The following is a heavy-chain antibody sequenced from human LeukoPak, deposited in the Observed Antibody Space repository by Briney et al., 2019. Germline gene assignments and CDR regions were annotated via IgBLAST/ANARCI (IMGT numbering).Heavy chain of an antibody. J-gene: IGHJ6*03. CDR3: ARDPYNGYYGDDYYYYMDV. D-gene: IGHD4-17*01. CDR2: ISSSSSYI. Sequence: GRSLRLACAASGFTFSDYGMHWVRQAPGKGLEWVSSISSSSSYIYYADSVKGRFTISRDNAKNSLSLQMNSLRAEDTAVYYCARDPYNGYYGDDYYYYMDVWGKGTTVTISS. CDR1: GFTFSDYG. V-gene: IGHV3-21*01.